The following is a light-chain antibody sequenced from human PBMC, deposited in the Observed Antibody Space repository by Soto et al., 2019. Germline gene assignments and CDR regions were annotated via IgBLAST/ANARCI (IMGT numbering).Light chain of an antibody. Sequence: DIQLTQSPSFLSASVGDRVTVTCRASQDISSFLAWYHQTPGKAPNLLIYAASTLQSGVPSRFSGSGSGTEFTLTISSLQPEDFATYYCQQLYSYPLTFGGGTKVDIQ. CDR2: AAS. CDR3: QQLYSYPLT. J-gene: IGKJ4*01. CDR1: QDISSF. V-gene: IGKV1-9*01.